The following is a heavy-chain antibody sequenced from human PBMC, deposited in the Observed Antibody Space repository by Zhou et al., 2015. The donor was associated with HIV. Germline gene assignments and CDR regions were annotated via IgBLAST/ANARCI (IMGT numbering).Heavy chain of an antibody. CDR3: ARGAGITGISDAFDI. J-gene: IGHJ3*02. Sequence: LVQSGTEVRKPGSSVKISCKASGGTFSSYAITWVRQAPGQGLEWMGGIIPVFGPANYAQKFHGRVTITADRSTNTAYMELRSLTSEDTAVYYCARGAGITGISDAFDIWGQGTMVTVSS. D-gene: IGHD1-20*01. CDR2: IIPVFGPA. V-gene: IGHV1-69*06. CDR1: GGTFSSYA.